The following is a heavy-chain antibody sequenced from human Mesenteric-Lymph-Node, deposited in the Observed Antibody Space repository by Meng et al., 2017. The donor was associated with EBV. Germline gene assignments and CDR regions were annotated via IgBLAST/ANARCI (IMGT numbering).Heavy chain of an antibody. V-gene: IGHV4-4*02. CDR3: ASVIYGSGLNSWFDP. CDR2: IHHSGAT. Sequence: VQVQEAGPGLWKPSGTLSLTCAVSGGSISSDNWWTWVRQPPGKGLEWIGEIHHSGATNYNPSLKSRVTISVDKSKNQFSLKLSSVTAADAAVYFCASVIYGSGLNSWFDPWGHGTLVTGSS. J-gene: IGHJ5*02. CDR1: GGSISSDNW. D-gene: IGHD3-10*01.